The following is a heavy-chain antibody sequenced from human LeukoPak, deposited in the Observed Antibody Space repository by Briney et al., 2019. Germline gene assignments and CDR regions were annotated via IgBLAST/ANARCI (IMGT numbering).Heavy chain of an antibody. CDR2: TYYRSKWYN. J-gene: IGHJ4*02. D-gene: IGHD6-6*01. V-gene: IGHV6-1*01. CDR3: ASTRKNTHSSSHFDY. Sequence: SQTLSLTCAISGDSVSSNSAAWNWIRQSPSRGLEWLGRTYYRSKWYNDYAVSVKSRITINPDTSKNQFSLQLNSVTPEDTAVYYCASTRKNTHSSSHFDYWGQGTLVTVSS. CDR1: GDSVSSNSAA.